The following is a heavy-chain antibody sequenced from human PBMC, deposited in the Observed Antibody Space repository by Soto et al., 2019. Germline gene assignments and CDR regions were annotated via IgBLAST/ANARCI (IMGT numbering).Heavy chain of an antibody. CDR1: GGSISSNY. CDR3: ARHLRDGNNYYREIDY. Sequence: QVQLQESGPGLVKPSETLSLTCTVSGGSISSNYWSWIRQAPGKGLEWIGNIYYSGSTNYNPSLKSRVTISVDTSKNQFSLKLSSVTAGDTAVYYCARHLRDGNNYYREIDYWGQGTLVTVSS. J-gene: IGHJ4*02. D-gene: IGHD1-26*01. CDR2: IYYSGST. V-gene: IGHV4-59*08.